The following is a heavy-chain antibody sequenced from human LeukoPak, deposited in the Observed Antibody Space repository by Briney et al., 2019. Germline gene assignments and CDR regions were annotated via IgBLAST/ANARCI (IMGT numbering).Heavy chain of an antibody. J-gene: IGHJ3*02. Sequence: VASVKVSCKASGGTFSNYAISWVRQAPGQGLEWMGGIIPIFETSNYAQKFQDRVTITADKSTSTAYMELRSLRSDDTAVYYCARNGPSDILTGYYLPSADAFDIWGQGTMVTVSS. CDR3: ARNGPSDILTGYYLPSADAFDI. D-gene: IGHD3-9*01. CDR2: IIPIFETS. V-gene: IGHV1-69*06. CDR1: GGTFSNYA.